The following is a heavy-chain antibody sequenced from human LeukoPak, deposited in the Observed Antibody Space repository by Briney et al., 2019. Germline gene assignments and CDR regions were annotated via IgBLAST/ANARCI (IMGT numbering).Heavy chain of an antibody. CDR3: AKSFAGRNYYDSSGYSDAFDI. D-gene: IGHD3-22*01. V-gene: IGHV3-30*18. Sequence: GGSLRLSCAASGFTFSSYGVHWVRQAPGKGLEWVAVISYDGSNKYYADSVKGRFTISRDNSKNTLYLQMNSLRAEDTAVYYCAKSFAGRNYYDSSGYSDAFDIWGQGTMVTVSS. CDR1: GFTFSSYG. CDR2: ISYDGSNK. J-gene: IGHJ3*02.